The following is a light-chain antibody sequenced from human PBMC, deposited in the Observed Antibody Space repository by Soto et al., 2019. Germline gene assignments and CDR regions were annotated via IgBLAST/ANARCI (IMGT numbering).Light chain of an antibody. Sequence: QSALTQPASVSGSPGQSITISCTGTSSDVGAYNYVSWYQHHPGKVPKLLIYEVTNRPSGVSDRFSGSKSGNTASLTISGLQAEDEADYYCSSKRASSTLFVFGTGTKVTLL. V-gene: IGLV2-14*01. CDR1: SSDVGAYNY. J-gene: IGLJ1*01. CDR2: EVT. CDR3: SSKRASSTLFV.